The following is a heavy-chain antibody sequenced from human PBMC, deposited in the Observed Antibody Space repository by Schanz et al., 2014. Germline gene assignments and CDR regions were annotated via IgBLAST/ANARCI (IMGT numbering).Heavy chain of an antibody. CDR1: GYTFTTYA. J-gene: IGHJ3*02. Sequence: QVQLVQSGAEVKKPGASVRVSCKASGYTFTTYAMSWVRQAPGQGLEWVGWISVYTGNTKYGQKVQGRVTMTADTSTSTAYMALTDLRSDDTAVYYCARDLPYCDGGKCYSDGFDIWGQGTLVTISS. CDR2: ISVYTGNT. V-gene: IGHV1-18*01. CDR3: ARDLPYCDGGKCYSDGFDI. D-gene: IGHD2-21*01.